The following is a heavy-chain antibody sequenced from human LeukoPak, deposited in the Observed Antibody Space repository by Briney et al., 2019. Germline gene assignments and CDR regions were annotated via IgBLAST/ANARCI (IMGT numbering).Heavy chain of an antibody. Sequence: PSETLSLTCAVYGGSFSGYYWSWIRQPPGKGLEWIGEINHSGSTNYNPPLKSRVTISVDTSKNQSSLKLSSVTAADTAVYYCASRLRRRYDYWGQGTLVTVSS. D-gene: IGHD4-17*01. CDR2: INHSGST. CDR3: ASRLRRRYDY. V-gene: IGHV4-34*01. J-gene: IGHJ4*02. CDR1: GGSFSGYY.